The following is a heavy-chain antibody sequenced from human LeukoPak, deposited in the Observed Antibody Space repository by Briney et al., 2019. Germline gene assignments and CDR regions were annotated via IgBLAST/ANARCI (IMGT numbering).Heavy chain of an antibody. CDR1: GYTFTSYG. J-gene: IGHJ4*02. CDR3: ARVGTLGYCSGGSCYSGSFDY. CDR2: IIPIFGTA. D-gene: IGHD2-15*01. V-gene: IGHV1-69*05. Sequence: SVKVSCKASGYTFTSYGISWVRQAPGQGLEWMGGIIPIFGTANYAQKFQGRVTITTDESTSTAYMELSSLRSEDTAVYYCARVGTLGYCSGGSCYSGSFDYWGQGTLVTVSS.